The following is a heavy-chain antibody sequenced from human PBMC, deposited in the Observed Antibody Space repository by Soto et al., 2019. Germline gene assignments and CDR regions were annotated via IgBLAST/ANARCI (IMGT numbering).Heavy chain of an antibody. CDR2: FYYSGST. CDR1: GGSISTGGYY. Sequence: QVQLQESGPGLVKPSQTLSLTCTVSGGSISTGGYYWNWIRQHPGKGLEWIGYFYYSGSTYYNPSPTSRVTIAVNTSKNQFSLKLSSVTAADTAVYYCARSVFPWGQGTLVTVSS. J-gene: IGHJ5*02. CDR3: ARSVFP. V-gene: IGHV4-31*03.